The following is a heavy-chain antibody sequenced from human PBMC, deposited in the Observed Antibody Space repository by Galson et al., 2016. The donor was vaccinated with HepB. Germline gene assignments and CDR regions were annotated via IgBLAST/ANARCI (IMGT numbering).Heavy chain of an antibody. CDR3: VKETGGSDFYMGPRAFDM. D-gene: IGHD2-21*02. V-gene: IGHV3-74*01. CDR2: INRDGSTT. Sequence: SLRLSCAVSGFNFSTYWMNWVRQAPGEGLVWVSRINRDGSTTNYADSVKGRFTVSRDNAKNSLYLQMNSLREEDTASYYCVKETGGSDFYMGPRAFDMWGRGTLVIVSS. J-gene: IGHJ3*02. CDR1: GFNFSTYW.